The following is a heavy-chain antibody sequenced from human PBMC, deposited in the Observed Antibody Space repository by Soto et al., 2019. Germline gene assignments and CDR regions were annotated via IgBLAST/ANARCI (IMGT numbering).Heavy chain of an antibody. CDR2: IIPIFGTA. CDR3: ASIYTIFGVADHYYYGMDV. V-gene: IGHV1-69*06. D-gene: IGHD3-3*01. J-gene: IGHJ6*02. Sequence: SVKVSCKASGGTFSSYAISWVRQAPGQGLEWMGGIIPIFGTANYAQEFQGRVTITADKSTSTAYMELSSLRSEDTAVYYCASIYTIFGVADHYYYGMDVWGQGTTVTVSS. CDR1: GGTFSSYA.